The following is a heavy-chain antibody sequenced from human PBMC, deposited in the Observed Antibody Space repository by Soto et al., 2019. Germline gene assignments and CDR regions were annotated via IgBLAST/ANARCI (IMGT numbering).Heavy chain of an antibody. CDR1: GGTFSSYA. CDR3: ARVQGSYYYGSGKHYGMDV. J-gene: IGHJ6*02. V-gene: IGHV1-69*01. D-gene: IGHD3-10*01. CDR2: IIPIFGTA. Sequence: QVQLVQSGAEVKKPGSSVKVSCKASGGTFSSYAISWVRQAPGQGLEWMGGIIPIFGTANYAQKCQGRVTITADESASTAYMELSSLRSEDTAVYYCARVQGSYYYGSGKHYGMDVWGQGSTVTVSS.